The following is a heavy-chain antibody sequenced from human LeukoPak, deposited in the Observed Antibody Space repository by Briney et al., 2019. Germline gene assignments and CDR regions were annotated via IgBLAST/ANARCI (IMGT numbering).Heavy chain of an antibody. J-gene: IGHJ3*01. CDR3: AREVFEGQRQSDAFDV. CDR2: VNGPGDWT. V-gene: IGHV3-74*01. CDR1: GFTFSSHW. Sequence: GGSLRLSCAASGFTFSSHWMHWVRQAPGEGLVWVSRVNGPGDWTHYADSVRGRFIISKDNAENTISLQMNNLRAEDTAVYFCAREVFEGQRQSDAFDVWGQGTMVTVSS. D-gene: IGHD6-25*01.